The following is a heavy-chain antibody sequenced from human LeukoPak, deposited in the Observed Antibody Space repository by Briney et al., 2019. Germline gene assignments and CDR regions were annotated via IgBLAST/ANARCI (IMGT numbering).Heavy chain of an antibody. CDR1: GGTFSVYA. J-gene: IGHJ5*02. CDR3: AANTVASGWFDP. Sequence: SVKVSCKASGGTFSVYAISWVRQAPGQGLEWMGGIIPIFGTANYAQKFQGRVTITTDESTSTAYMELSSLRSEDTAVYYCAANTVASGWFDPWGQGTLVTVSS. CDR2: IIPIFGTA. D-gene: IGHD4-23*01. V-gene: IGHV1-69*05.